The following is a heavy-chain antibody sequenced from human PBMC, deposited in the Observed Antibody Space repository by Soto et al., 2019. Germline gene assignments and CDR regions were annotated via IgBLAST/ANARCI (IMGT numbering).Heavy chain of an antibody. CDR3: AGGLDY. D-gene: IGHD2-15*01. J-gene: IGHJ4*02. CDR2: IDGIGSRT. V-gene: IGHV3-23*01. CDR1: GFTFSNYG. Sequence: EVQLLESGGGLVQPGRSLRLSCAASGFTFSNYGMKWVRQAPGKGLEWVSGIDGIGSRTYYAGSVKGRFTISRDNSKNTLFLQMNSPRGEDTALYYCAGGLDYWGQGTLVTVS.